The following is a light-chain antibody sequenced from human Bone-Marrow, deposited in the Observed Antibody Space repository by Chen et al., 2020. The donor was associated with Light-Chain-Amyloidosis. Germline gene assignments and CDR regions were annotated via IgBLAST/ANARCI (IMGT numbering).Light chain of an antibody. CDR1: QSLLHSNGHTY. V-gene: IGKV2-28*01. CDR2: LGS. Sequence: DIVLTQSPLALPVTPGEPASISCRSSQSLLHSNGHTYLDWYLQKPGQSPQVLIYLGSERASGVPDRFSGSGSGTEFTLKISRVEAEDVGVYYCMQALQTPLTFGGGTKVEIK. CDR3: MQALQTPLT. J-gene: IGKJ4*01.